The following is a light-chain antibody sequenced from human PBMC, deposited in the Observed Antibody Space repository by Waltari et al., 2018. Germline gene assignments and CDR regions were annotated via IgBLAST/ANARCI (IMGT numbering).Light chain of an antibody. Sequence: EIVLTQSPATLSLSPGERATLSCRASQSLGSYLAWYQQKPGQPPRPLIYDASSMATDIPARFSGSGSGTDFTFSISRLEPEDCVVYYCHPRRIWPYTFGQGTKLRIK. CDR3: HPRRIWPYT. V-gene: IGKV3-11*01. CDR2: DAS. CDR1: QSLGSY. J-gene: IGKJ2*01.